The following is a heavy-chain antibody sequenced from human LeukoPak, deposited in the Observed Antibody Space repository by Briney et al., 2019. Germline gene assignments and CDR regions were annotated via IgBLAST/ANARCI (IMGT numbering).Heavy chain of an antibody. J-gene: IGHJ4*02. V-gene: IGHV3-49*04. Sequence: GGSLRPSCTASGFTFGDYAMSWVRQAPGKGLEWVGFIRSKAYGGTTEYAASVKGRFTISRDDSKSIAYLQMNSLKTEDTAVYYCWVCYYDSSGYCDYWGQGTLVTVSS. CDR1: GFTFGDYA. CDR3: WVCYYDSSGYCDY. D-gene: IGHD3-22*01. CDR2: IRSKAYGGTT.